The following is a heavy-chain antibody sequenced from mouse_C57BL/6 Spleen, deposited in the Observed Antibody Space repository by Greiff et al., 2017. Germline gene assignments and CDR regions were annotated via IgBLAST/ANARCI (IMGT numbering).Heavy chain of an antibody. D-gene: IGHD1-1*01. Sequence: QVQLQQPGAELVMPGASVKLSCKASGYTFTSYWMHWVKQRPGQGLEWIGEIDPSDSYTNYNQKFKGKSTLTVDKSSSTAYMQLSSLTSEDSAVYYCARCVNYGSSYDRYYYAMDYWGQGTSVTVSS. CDR2: IDPSDSYT. CDR1: GYTFTSYW. CDR3: ARCVNYGSSYDRYYYAMDY. J-gene: IGHJ4*01. V-gene: IGHV1-69*01.